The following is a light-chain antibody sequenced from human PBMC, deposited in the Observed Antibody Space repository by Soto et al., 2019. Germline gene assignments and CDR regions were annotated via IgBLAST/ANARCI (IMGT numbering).Light chain of an antibody. V-gene: IGKV3-20*01. CDR1: QSVSSS. J-gene: IGKJ1*01. CDR3: QQYGSSRT. CDR2: GAS. Sequence: EIVLTQSPGTLSLSPGERATLSCRASQSVSSSLAWYQQKPGQAPRLVIYGASSRATGIPDRFSGSGSGTEFTLTVSRVEPEDFAVYYCQQYGSSRTFGQGTKVDFK.